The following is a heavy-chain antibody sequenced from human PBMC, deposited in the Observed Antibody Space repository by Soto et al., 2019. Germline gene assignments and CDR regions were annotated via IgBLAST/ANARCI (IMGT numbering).Heavy chain of an antibody. V-gene: IGHV3-30*01. J-gene: IGHJ4*02. CDR1: GFSVTDYT. D-gene: IGHD2-15*01. CDR3: ARDRVLGFCSGGSCAILDS. Sequence: GWSLRLACASSGFSVTDYTMYWVRQAPGKGLEWVAIISDDGRNDYYADSVRGRFTISRDNSRNTLHLQMTSLRDDDTALYYCARDRVLGFCSGGSCAILDSWGRGAPVTVSS. CDR2: ISDDGRND.